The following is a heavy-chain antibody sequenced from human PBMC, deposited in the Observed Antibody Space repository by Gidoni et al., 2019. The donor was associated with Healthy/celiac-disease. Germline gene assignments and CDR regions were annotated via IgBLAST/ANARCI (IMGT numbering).Heavy chain of an antibody. V-gene: IGHV3-23*01. Sequence: EVQLLESGGGLVQPGGSLRLSCAASGFPFSSYAMSWVRQAPGKGLEWVSAISGGGDSTYYADSVKGRFTISRDNSKNTLYLQMNSLRAEDTAVYYCAKDSILYGEGYYFDYWGQGTLVTVSS. CDR1: GFPFSSYA. CDR3: AKDSILYGEGYYFDY. CDR2: ISGGGDST. D-gene: IGHD2-2*02. J-gene: IGHJ4*02.